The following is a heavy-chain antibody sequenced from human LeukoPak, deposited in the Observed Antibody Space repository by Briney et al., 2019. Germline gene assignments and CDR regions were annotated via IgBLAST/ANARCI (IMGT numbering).Heavy chain of an antibody. J-gene: IGHJ4*02. V-gene: IGHV3-7*01. D-gene: IGHD3-3*01. Sequence: GGSLRLSCAASVFTFSGTWMSWVRQAPGKGLEWVANIKQDGSEKYYLDSVKGRFTIPRDNAMNSLYLQMNSLRAEDTAVYYCTTDATPYHYFWSVYYSPSTSLWGQGTLVTVSS. CDR1: VFTFSGTW. CDR2: IKQDGSEK. CDR3: TTDATPYHYFWSVYYSPSTSL.